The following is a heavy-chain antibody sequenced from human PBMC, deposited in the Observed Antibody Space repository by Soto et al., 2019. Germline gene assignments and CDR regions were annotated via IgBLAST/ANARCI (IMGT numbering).Heavy chain of an antibody. CDR3: ARDGSYESGMDV. D-gene: IGHD3-10*01. CDR1: GYTFTGYY. CDR2: INPNSGGT. J-gene: IGHJ6*02. Sequence: GASVTVSCKASGYTFTGYYMRWVRQAPGQGLEWMGWINPNSGGTNYAQKFQGWVTMTRDTSISTAYMELSRLRSDDTAVYYCARDGSYESGMDVWGQGTTVTVSS. V-gene: IGHV1-2*04.